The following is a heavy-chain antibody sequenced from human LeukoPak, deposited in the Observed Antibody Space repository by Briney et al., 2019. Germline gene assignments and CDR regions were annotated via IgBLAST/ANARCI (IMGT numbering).Heavy chain of an antibody. J-gene: IGHJ4*02. D-gene: IGHD3-9*01. CDR1: GFTFSSYG. Sequence: GGSLRLSCAASGFTFSSYGMHWVRQAPGKGLEWLAVISYDGSNKYYADSVKGRFTISRDNSKNTLYLQMNSLRAEDTAVYYCAKGDLYDILTGYLDYWGRGTLATVSS. CDR3: AKGDLYDILTGYLDY. V-gene: IGHV3-30*18. CDR2: ISYDGSNK.